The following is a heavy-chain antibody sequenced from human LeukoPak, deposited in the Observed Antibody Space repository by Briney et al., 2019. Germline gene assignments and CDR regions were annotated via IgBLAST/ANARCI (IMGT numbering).Heavy chain of an antibody. D-gene: IGHD4-11*01. V-gene: IGHV3-7*01. CDR1: GFTFTTYW. CDR2: IKQDGSEK. J-gene: IGHJ4*02. Sequence: TGGSLRLPCAASGFTFTTYWMSWVRQAPGKGLEWVAHIKQDGSEKYYVDSVKGRFTISRDNAKNSLYLQMNSLRAEDTAVYYCAREPPTNRDSSNYGSWGQGTLVTVS. CDR3: AREPPTNRDSSNYGS.